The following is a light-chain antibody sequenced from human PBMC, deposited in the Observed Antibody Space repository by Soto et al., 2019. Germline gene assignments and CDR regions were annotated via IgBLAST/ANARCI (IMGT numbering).Light chain of an antibody. CDR2: NDS. CDR1: VLAKKY. Sequence: SYELTQPSSVSVSPGQTVRITCSGDVLAKKYARWFQQKPGQAPVLLIYNDSERPSGIPERFSGSGSGTTVTLTISGAQVEDEADYYCYSAAGIDLVVFGGGTQLTVL. CDR3: YSAAGIDLVV. J-gene: IGLJ2*01. V-gene: IGLV3-27*01.